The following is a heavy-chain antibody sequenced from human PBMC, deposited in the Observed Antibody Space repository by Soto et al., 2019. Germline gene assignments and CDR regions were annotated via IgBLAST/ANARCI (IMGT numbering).Heavy chain of an antibody. Sequence: QVQLVQSGAEVKKPGSSVKVSCKASGGTFSSYAISWVRQAPGQGLEWMGGIIPISGKANYAQKFQGRVTITADESTSTAYMELSSLRSEDTAVYYCARSQGSSTSLEIYYYYYYGMDVWDQGTTVTVSS. J-gene: IGHJ6*02. CDR2: IIPISGKA. V-gene: IGHV1-69*01. D-gene: IGHD2-2*01. CDR3: ARSQGSSTSLEIYYYYYYGMDV. CDR1: GGTFSSYA.